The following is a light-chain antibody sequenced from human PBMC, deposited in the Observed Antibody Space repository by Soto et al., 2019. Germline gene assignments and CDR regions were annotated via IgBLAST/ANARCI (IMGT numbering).Light chain of an antibody. J-gene: IGKJ3*01. CDR2: LAS. V-gene: IGKV2-28*01. CDR1: QSLLHSNGSNY. Sequence: LPVTTGEPAAISCRTSQSLLHSNGSNYSDWHLQQPGQPPHLLIDLASNRASGPPDRFSGSGSGTDSTLNISIVEAEDVGVYYCMQALQTYTFGPGTKVDI. CDR3: MQALQTYT.